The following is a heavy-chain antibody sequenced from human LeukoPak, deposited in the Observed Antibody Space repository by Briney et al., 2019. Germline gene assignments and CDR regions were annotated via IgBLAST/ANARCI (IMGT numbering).Heavy chain of an antibody. CDR2: IYYSGST. CDR3: AREPYYYDSSGYLKADAFDI. CDR1: GESFSGYY. Sequence: SETLSLTCAVYGESFSGYYWSWIRQPPGKGLEWIGYIYYSGSTNYNPSLKSRVTISVDTSKNQFSLKLSSVTAADTAVYYCAREPYYYDSSGYLKADAFDIWGQGTMVTVSS. J-gene: IGHJ3*02. V-gene: IGHV4-59*01. D-gene: IGHD3-22*01.